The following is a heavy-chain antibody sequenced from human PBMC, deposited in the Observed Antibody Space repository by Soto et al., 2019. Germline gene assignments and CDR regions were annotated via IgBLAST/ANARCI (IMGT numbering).Heavy chain of an antibody. D-gene: IGHD3-16*01. CDR3: AKFRGPSYSYYYMDV. V-gene: IGHV3-23*01. CDR2: ISGSGRTT. CDR1: GFTFGTYA. Sequence: EVQLLESGGGLVQPGGSLRLSCAASGFTFGTYAMKWLRQAPGRGLECVSFISGSGRTTCYADSVKGRFTVSRDNSKNTMYLQMNSLRAEDTALYYCAKFRGPSYSYYYMDVWGKGTTVTVSS. J-gene: IGHJ6*03.